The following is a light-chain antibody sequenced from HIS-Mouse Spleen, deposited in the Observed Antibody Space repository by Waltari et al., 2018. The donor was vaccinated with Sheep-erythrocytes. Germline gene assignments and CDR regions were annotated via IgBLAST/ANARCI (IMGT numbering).Light chain of an antibody. V-gene: IGLV3-27*01. CDR1: VLAKKY. Sequence: SYELTQPSSVSVSPGQTARITCSGDVLAKKYARWFQQKPGQAPGLVIYKGSERPSGIPGRFSGSSSGTTVTLTISGAQVEDEADYYCYSAADNNLVFGGGTKLTVL. CDR2: KGS. J-gene: IGLJ3*02. CDR3: YSAADNNLV.